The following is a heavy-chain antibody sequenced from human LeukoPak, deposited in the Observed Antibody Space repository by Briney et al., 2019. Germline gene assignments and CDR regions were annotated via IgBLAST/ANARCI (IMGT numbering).Heavy chain of an antibody. CDR3: ARGPYSSGWSFCDY. D-gene: IGHD6-19*01. V-gene: IGHV3-23*01. Sequence: GGSLRLSCAASGFTFSSYAMSWVRQAPGKGLEWVSTISGSGGTTYYADSVKGRFTISRDNAKNSLHLQMNSLRAEDTAVYFCARGPYSSGWSFCDYWGQGTLVTVSS. CDR2: ISGSGGTT. CDR1: GFTFSSYA. J-gene: IGHJ4*02.